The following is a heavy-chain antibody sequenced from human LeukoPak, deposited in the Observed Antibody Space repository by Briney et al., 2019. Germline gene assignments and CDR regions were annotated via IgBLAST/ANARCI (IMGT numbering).Heavy chain of an antibody. CDR2: ISGSGGST. J-gene: IGHJ4*02. V-gene: IGHV3-23*01. CDR1: GFTFSTYA. Sequence: GGTLRLSCAASGFTFSTYAMSWVRQAPGKGLKWVSAISGSGGSTYYADSVKGRFTISRDNSKNTLYLQMNSLRAEDTAVYYCAKARGSYYDYWGQGTLVTVSS. CDR3: AKARGSYYDY. D-gene: IGHD3-16*01.